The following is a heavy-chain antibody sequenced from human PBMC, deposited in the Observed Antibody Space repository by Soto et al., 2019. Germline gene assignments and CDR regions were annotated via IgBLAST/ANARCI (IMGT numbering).Heavy chain of an antibody. Sequence: EVQLVESGGGLVQPGGSLRLSCAASGFTLSDHYMDWVRQAPGKGLEWVGRTRNKANSYTTEYAASVKGRFTISRDDSKNSLYVQMNSLKTEDTAMDYWARVDTSYYDSLWGQGTLVTVSS. CDR1: GFTLSDHY. D-gene: IGHD5-12*01. V-gene: IGHV3-72*01. CDR2: TRNKANSYTT. J-gene: IGHJ4*02. CDR3: ARVDTSYYDSL.